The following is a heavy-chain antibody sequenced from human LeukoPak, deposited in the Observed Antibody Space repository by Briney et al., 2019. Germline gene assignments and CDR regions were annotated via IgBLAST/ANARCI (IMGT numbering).Heavy chain of an antibody. J-gene: IGHJ4*02. V-gene: IGHV4-4*02. CDR2: IYHSGST. CDR1: GGSISSSNW. CDR3: AGLSGDYTDPFDY. Sequence: SGTLSLTCAVSGGSISSSNWWSWVRQPPGKGLEWIGEIYHSGSTNYNPSLKSRVTISVDKSKNQFSLKLSSVTAADTAVYYCAGLSGDYTDPFDYWGQGTLVTVSS. D-gene: IGHD4-17*01.